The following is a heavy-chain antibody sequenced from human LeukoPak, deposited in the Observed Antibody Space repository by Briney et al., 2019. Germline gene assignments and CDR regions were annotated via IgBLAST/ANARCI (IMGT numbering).Heavy chain of an antibody. D-gene: IGHD6-13*01. J-gene: IGHJ4*02. Sequence: SETLSLTCTVSGASISSYYWSWVRQPAGQGLEWIGRIYTSGSTNYKPSLKSRVTMSVDTSKNQFSLKLTSVTAADTAVYYCARDGVENSSWYPLDSWGPGTLVTVSS. CDR2: IYTSGST. CDR3: ARDGVENSSWYPLDS. V-gene: IGHV4-4*07. CDR1: GASISSYY.